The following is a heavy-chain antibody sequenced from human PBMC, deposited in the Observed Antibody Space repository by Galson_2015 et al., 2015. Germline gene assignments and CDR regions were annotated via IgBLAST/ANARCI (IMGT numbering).Heavy chain of an antibody. CDR3: AKVRYSGGRSYFYYGMGV. CDR1: GFTFSSYA. J-gene: IGHJ6*02. Sequence: SLRLSCAASGFTFSSYAMNWVRQALGKGLEWVSGISGSGGSTYYADSVKGRFTISRDNSKNTLYLQMNSLRAEDTAVYHCAKVRYSGGRSYFYYGMGVWGQGATVTVSS. V-gene: IGHV3-23*01. CDR2: ISGSGGST. D-gene: IGHD6-19*01.